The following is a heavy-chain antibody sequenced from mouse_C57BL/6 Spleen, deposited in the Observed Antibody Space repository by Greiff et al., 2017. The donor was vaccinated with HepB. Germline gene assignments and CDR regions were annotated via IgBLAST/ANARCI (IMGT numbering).Heavy chain of an antibody. CDR3: ARNYGSSDGYFDV. CDR1: GYTFTSYW. J-gene: IGHJ1*03. Sequence: QVQLQQPGAELVRPGSSVKLSCKASGYTFTSYWMHWVKQRPIQGLEWIGNIDPSDSETHYNQKFKDKATLTVDKSSSTAYMQLSSLTSEDSAVYYCARNYGSSDGYFDVWGTGTTVTVSS. CDR2: IDPSDSET. V-gene: IGHV1-52*01. D-gene: IGHD1-1*01.